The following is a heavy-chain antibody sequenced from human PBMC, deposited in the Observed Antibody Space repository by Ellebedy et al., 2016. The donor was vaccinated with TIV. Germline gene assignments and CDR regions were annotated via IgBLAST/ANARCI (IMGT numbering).Heavy chain of an antibody. V-gene: IGHV3-64D*06. Sequence: GESLKISXSASGFTFSSYAMHWVRQAPGKGLEYVSAISSNGGSTYYADSVKGRFTISRDNSKNTLYLQMSSLRAEDTAVYYCARDPAQALWFGESDYYYYGMDVWGQGTTVTVSS. CDR1: GFTFSSYA. J-gene: IGHJ6*02. CDR3: ARDPAQALWFGESDYYYYGMDV. CDR2: ISSNGGST. D-gene: IGHD3-10*01.